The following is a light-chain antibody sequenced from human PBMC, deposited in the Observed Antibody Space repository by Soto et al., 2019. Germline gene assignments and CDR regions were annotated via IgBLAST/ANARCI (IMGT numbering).Light chain of an antibody. CDR1: SSDVGNYEY. V-gene: IGLV2-8*01. CDR2: EVT. Sequence: QSALTQPPSASGSPGQSVTISCTGTSSDVGNYEYVSWYQQRPRTAPKLIIYEVTKRPSGVPDRFSGSKSGNTASLTVSGLQAEDEAVYYCCSHSSSITWMFGGGTKLTVL. CDR3: CSHSSSITWM. J-gene: IGLJ3*02.